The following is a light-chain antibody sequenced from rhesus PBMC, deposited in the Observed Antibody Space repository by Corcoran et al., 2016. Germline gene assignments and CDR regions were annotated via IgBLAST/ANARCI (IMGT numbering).Light chain of an antibody. CDR2: KVS. CDR1: QSISSW. CDR3: QQYSSSPFT. V-gene: IGKV1-22*01. Sequence: DIQMTQSPSSLSASVGDTVTITCRASQSISSWLAWYQQKPGKAPKLLIYKVSSLQRGVPARFSGSGSGTYFTLTISSLQSEDFATYYCQQYSSSPFTFGPGTKLDIK. J-gene: IGKJ3*01.